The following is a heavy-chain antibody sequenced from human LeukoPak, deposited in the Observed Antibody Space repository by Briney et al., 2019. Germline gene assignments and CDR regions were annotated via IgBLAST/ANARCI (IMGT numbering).Heavy chain of an antibody. J-gene: IGHJ6*02. D-gene: IGHD6-6*01. CDR3: ARGAGDSSSSFMDV. V-gene: IGHV5-10-1*01. Sequence: GESLKISCKGSGYSFISCWINWVRQMPGKGLEWMGRIDPSDSYTNYSLSFQGHVTISADKSITIAYLQWSSLKASDTAMYYCARGAGDSSSSFMDVWGQGTTVTVSS. CDR1: GYSFISCW. CDR2: IDPSDSYT.